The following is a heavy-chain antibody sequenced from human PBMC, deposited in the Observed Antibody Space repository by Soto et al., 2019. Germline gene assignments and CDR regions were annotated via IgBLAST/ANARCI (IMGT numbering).Heavy chain of an antibody. CDR2: ISAYNGNT. CDR1: GYTFASYG. CDR3: ARDRVVTAAWAYYFDY. V-gene: IGHV1-18*01. Sequence: GASVKVSCKTSGYTFASYGISWVRQAPGQGLEWMGWISAYNGNTKFAQKFQGRVTMTTDTSTTTAYMELRGLRSDDTAVYYCARDRVVTAAWAYYFDYWGQGALVTVSS. J-gene: IGHJ4*02. D-gene: IGHD2-15*01.